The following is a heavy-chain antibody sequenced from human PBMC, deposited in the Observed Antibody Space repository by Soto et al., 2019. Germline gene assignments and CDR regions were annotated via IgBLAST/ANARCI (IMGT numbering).Heavy chain of an antibody. Sequence: QVHLVQSGADGRKSGSSVRVSCTASGGGTLSNDAISWVRQAPGQGLEWLGRISPFFGTTDYSQSFQGRLTMTADASTGIVYMDLRSLKSDDTAVYYCAIEVVTETTWGSFDSWGQGTLVTVSS. CDR3: AIEVVTETTWGSFDS. V-gene: IGHV1-69*01. CDR2: ISPFFGTT. CDR1: GGGTLSNDA. J-gene: IGHJ4*02. D-gene: IGHD2-21*02.